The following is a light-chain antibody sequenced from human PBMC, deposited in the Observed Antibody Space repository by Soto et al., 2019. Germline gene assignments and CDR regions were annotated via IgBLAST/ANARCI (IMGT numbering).Light chain of an antibody. Sequence: QSVLTQPPSASGSPGQSVTTSCTGTRSDFGGYNYVSWYQQYPGRAPKLMIYEVTKRPSGVPDRFSGSKSGNTASLTVSGFQTEDEADYYCSSYAASNNFYFVFGGGT. CDR3: SSYAASNNFYFV. CDR2: EVT. V-gene: IGLV2-8*01. CDR1: RSDFGGYNY. J-gene: IGLJ3*02.